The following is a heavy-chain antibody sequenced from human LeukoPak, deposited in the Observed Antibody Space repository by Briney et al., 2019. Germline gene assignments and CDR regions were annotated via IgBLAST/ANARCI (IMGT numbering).Heavy chain of an antibody. V-gene: IGHV3-20*04. CDR1: GFTFDDYG. CDR3: ASDLYDSSGYSSPIHY. CDR2: INWNGGST. D-gene: IGHD3-22*01. Sequence: GGSLRLSCAASGFTFDDYGMSWVRRAPGKGLEWVSGINWNGGSTGYADSVKGRFTISRDNAKNSLYLQMNSLRAEDSAVYYCASDLYDSSGYSSPIHYWGQGTLVTVST. J-gene: IGHJ4*02.